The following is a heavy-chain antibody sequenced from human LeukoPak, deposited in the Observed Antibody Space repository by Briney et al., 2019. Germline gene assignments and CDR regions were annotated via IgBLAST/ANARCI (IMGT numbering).Heavy chain of an antibody. V-gene: IGHV4-59*01. CDR2: IYYSGST. CDR1: GGSISSYY. J-gene: IGHJ4*02. CDR3: ARELYDSSGYYWGFDY. D-gene: IGHD3-22*01. Sequence: SETLSLTCTVSGGSISSYYWSWIRQPPGKGLEWIGSIYYSGSTYYNPSLKSRVTISVDTSKNQFSLKLSSVTAADTAVYYCARELYDSSGYYWGFDYWGQGTLVTVSS.